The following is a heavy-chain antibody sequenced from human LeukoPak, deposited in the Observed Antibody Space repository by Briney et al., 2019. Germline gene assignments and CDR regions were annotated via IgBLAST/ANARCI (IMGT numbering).Heavy chain of an antibody. D-gene: IGHD3-10*01. CDR2: IKQDGSEK. Sequence: GGSLRLSCAASGFTFSRYWMTWVRQAPGKGLEWVANIKQDGSEKYYVDSVKGRFTISRDNAKKSLYLQMDSLRAEDTAVYYCVRDWGGPHNYWGQGTLVTVSS. V-gene: IGHV3-7*01. CDR1: GFTFSRYW. J-gene: IGHJ4*02. CDR3: VRDWGGPHNY.